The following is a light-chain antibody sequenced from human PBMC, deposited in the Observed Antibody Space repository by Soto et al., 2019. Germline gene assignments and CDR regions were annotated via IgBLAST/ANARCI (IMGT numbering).Light chain of an antibody. J-gene: IGKJ4*01. V-gene: IGKV1-5*03. CDR2: GAS. CDR3: QQYSSYPLS. CDR1: QSISSW. Sequence: DIQMTQSPSTLSASVTDRVTITCRASQSISSWLAWYQQKPGKAPKVLIYGASNLESGVPSRFSSSGSETEITLTISSLQPDDFATYYCQQYSSYPLSFGGGTKLEIK.